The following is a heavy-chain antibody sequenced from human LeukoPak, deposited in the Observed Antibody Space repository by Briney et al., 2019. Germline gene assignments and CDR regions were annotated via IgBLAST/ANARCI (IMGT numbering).Heavy chain of an antibody. Sequence: ASVKVSCKASGYTFTGYYMHWVRQAPGQGLEWMGRINPNSGGTNYAQKFQGRVTMTRDTSISTAYLELSRLRSDDTAVYYCRYAEYCSGGSCYSFDYWGQGTLVTVSS. V-gene: IGHV1-2*06. CDR2: INPNSGGT. D-gene: IGHD2-15*01. CDR1: GYTFTGYY. CDR3: RYAEYCSGGSCYSFDY. J-gene: IGHJ4*02.